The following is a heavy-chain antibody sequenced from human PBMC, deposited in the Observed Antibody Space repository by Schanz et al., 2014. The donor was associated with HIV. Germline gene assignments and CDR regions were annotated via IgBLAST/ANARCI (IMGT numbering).Heavy chain of an antibody. CDR3: ARGLTSSWFAPLDF. CDR2: ISLDGDNK. D-gene: IGHD6-13*01. J-gene: IGHJ4*02. V-gene: IGHV3-30-3*01. Sequence: VQLLESGGGLVQPGGSLRLSCEASGLTFSTYAMSWVRQAPGKGLEWVAVISLDGDNKYYADSVKGRFTISRDDSKNLLSLQMNSLRAEDTAVYYCARGLTSSWFAPLDFWGLGTLVTVSS. CDR1: GLTFSTYA.